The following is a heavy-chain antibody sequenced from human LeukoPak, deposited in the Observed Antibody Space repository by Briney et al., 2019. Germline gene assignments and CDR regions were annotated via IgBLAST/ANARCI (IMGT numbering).Heavy chain of an antibody. CDR1: GFTFSSYS. J-gene: IGHJ4*02. CDR3: ARFFGSGYLDYFDS. CDR2: ISSSSSYI. D-gene: IGHD3-22*01. V-gene: IGHV3-21*01. Sequence: GGSLRLSCAASGFTFSSYSMNWVRQAPGRGLEWVSSISSSSSYIYYADSVKGRFTISRDNAKDSLYLQMNSLRAEDTAVYYCARFFGSGYLDYFDSWGQGTLVTVSS.